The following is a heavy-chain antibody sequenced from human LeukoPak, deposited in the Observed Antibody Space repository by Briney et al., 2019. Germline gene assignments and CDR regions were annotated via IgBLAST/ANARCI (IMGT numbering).Heavy chain of an antibody. CDR1: GSTFSTYA. CDR2: ISGSGDYT. CDR3: VKAFGGNCFCRDY. J-gene: IGHJ4*02. D-gene: IGHD4-23*01. Sequence: GGSLRLSCAASGSTFSTYAMNWVRQAPGKGLEWVSLISGSGDYTNYADSVKGRFTISRDNSKNTVYLQMCSLRADDTAVYYCVKAFGGNCFCRDYWGQGTLVTVSS. V-gene: IGHV3-23*01.